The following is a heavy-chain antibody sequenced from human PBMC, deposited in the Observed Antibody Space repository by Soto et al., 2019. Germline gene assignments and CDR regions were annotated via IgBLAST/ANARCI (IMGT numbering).Heavy chain of an antibody. CDR2: IYWDDDQ. J-gene: IGHJ3*01. CDR3: AHAYGGTSWPNDAFDV. V-gene: IGHV2-5*02. CDR1: GFSLTADGVG. D-gene: IGHD2-21*01. Sequence: QITLKESGPTLVKPTQTLTLTCTFSGFSLTADGVGVGWIRQPPGKALEWLALIYWDDDQRYSPSLKTRLTIPKXTXKXXVVLTMTNMDPVDTGTYYCAHAYGGTSWPNDAFDVWGQGTVVTVSS.